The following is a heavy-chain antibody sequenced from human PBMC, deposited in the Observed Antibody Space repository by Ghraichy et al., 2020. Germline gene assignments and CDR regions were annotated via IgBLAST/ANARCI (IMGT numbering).Heavy chain of an antibody. V-gene: IGHV4-4*02. CDR2: ISHSGSA. J-gene: IGHJ4*02. CDR1: GGSMNNNHW. D-gene: IGHD3-10*01. CDR3: ARARDGDFDS. Sequence: SETLSLTCAVSGGSMNNNHWWSWVRQPPYKGLEWIGEISHSGSASYNPSRKSRVTMSVDKSKNQFSLKMNSVTAADTAVYYCARARDGDFDSWGQGTLVTVSS.